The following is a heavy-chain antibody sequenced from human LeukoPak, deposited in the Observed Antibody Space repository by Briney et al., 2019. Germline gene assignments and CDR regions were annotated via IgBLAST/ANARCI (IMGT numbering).Heavy chain of an antibody. D-gene: IGHD1-26*01. CDR1: GFTFISYA. J-gene: IGHJ4*02. CDR3: AKDLGISGSRSRGYFDY. V-gene: IGHV3-23*01. Sequence: GGSLRLSCAASGFTFISYAMSWVRQAPGKGLEWISAISASGGSTYYADSVKGRFTISRDNSKNALSLQMNSLRAEDTAVYYCAKDLGISGSRSRGYFDYWGQGTLVTVSS. CDR2: ISASGGST.